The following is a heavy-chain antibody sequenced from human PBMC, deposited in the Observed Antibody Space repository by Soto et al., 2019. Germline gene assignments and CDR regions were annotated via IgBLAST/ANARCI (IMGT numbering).Heavy chain of an antibody. Sequence: QVQLQESGPGLVKPSQTLSLTCTVSGGSISSGGYYWSWIRQHPGKGLEWIGYIYYSGSTYYNPSLKSRVTISVDTSKNQFSLKRSSVTAADTAVYYCARGTGRDGYNYDYWGQGTLVTVSS. J-gene: IGHJ4*02. CDR3: ARGTGRDGYNYDY. CDR2: IYYSGST. V-gene: IGHV4-31*03. CDR1: GGSISSGGYY. D-gene: IGHD5-12*01.